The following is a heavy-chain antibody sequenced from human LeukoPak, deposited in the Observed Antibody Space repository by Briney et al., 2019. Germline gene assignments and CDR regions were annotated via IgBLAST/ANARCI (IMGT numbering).Heavy chain of an antibody. Sequence: PSETLSLTCTVSGGSVSSSSYYWGWIRQPPGKGLEWIVSIYYSGSTYYNPSLKSRVAISVDTSKNQFSLKLSSVTAADTAVYYCARDRPITLIVVVHDAFDIWGQGTMVTVSS. J-gene: IGHJ3*02. CDR1: GGSVSSSSYY. V-gene: IGHV4-39*07. D-gene: IGHD3-22*01. CDR3: ARDRPITLIVVVHDAFDI. CDR2: IYYSGST.